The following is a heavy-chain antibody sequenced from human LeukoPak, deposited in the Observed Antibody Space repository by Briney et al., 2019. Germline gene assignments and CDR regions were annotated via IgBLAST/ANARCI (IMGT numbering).Heavy chain of an antibody. CDR3: ARLPASYNIVFSYFDY. CDR1: GFSVSSNY. Sequence: PGGSLRLSCAASGFSVSSNYMTWVRQAPGKGLKWVSIIYSDGTTYYADSVKGRFTLSRDSSKNTVFLEMNNLRAEDTAIYYCARLPASYNIVFSYFDYWGQGTLVTVSS. V-gene: IGHV3-66*04. CDR2: IYSDGTT. D-gene: IGHD1-1*01. J-gene: IGHJ4*02.